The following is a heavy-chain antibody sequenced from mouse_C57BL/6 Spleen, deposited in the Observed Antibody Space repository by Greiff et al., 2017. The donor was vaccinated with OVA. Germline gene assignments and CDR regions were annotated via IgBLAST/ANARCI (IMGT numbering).Heavy chain of an antibody. CDR3: ARRFAMDY. V-gene: IGHV3-6*01. J-gene: IGHJ4*01. Sequence: ESGPGLVKPSQSLSLTCSVTGYSITSGYYWNWIRQFPGNKLEWMGYISYDGSNNYNPSLKNRIPITRDTSKNQFFLKLNSVTTEDTATYYCARRFAMDYWGQGTSVTVSS. CDR2: ISYDGSN. CDR1: GYSITSGYY.